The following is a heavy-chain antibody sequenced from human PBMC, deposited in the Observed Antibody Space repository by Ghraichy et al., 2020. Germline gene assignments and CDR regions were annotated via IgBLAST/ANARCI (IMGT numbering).Heavy chain of an antibody. Sequence: SETLSLTCTVSGGSISSGSYYWSWIRQPAGKGLEWIGRIYTSGSTNYNPSLKSRVTMSVDTSKNQFSLKLSSVTAADTAVYYCARGPLYNWNDGGYFDYWGQGTLVTVSS. CDR3: ARGPLYNWNDGGYFDY. CDR1: GGSISSGSYY. V-gene: IGHV4-61*02. J-gene: IGHJ4*02. CDR2: IYTSGST. D-gene: IGHD1-1*01.